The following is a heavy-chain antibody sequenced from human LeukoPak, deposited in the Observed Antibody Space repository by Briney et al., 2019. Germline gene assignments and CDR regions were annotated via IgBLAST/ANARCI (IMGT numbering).Heavy chain of an antibody. CDR2: ISSSSSYI. CDR3: ARDLGIAAAGYMDV. CDR1: GFTFSSYS. D-gene: IGHD6-13*01. J-gene: IGHJ6*03. V-gene: IGHV3-21*01. Sequence: GGSLRLSCAASGFTFSSYSMNWVRQAPGKGLEWVSSISSSSSYIYYADSVKGRFTISRDNAKNSLYLQMNSLRAEDTAVYYCARDLGIAAAGYMDVWGKGTTVTISS.